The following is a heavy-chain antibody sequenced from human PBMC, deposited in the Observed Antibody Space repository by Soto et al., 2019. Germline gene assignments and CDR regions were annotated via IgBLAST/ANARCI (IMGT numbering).Heavy chain of an antibody. CDR3: LRDVMR. CDR2: ISKDGRIT. D-gene: IGHD2-8*01. J-gene: IGHJ4*02. V-gene: IGHV3-74*01. Sequence: DVQLVESGGGLVQPGGSLRLSCAASGFTLSDYWMHWVRQAPGKGPVWISHISKDGRITNYADSVNGRFTISTDNARSTVYLQMNSLSADDTAVYFCLRDVMRGGQGVQVTVSS. CDR1: GFTLSDYW.